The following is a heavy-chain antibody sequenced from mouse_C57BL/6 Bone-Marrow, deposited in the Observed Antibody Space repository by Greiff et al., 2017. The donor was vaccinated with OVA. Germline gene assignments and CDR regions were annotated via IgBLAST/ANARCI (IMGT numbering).Heavy chain of an antibody. J-gene: IGHJ3*01. CDR2: INPNNGGT. CDR3: ARSSIYYDYDGFAY. CDR1: GYTFTDYN. V-gene: IGHV1-18*01. D-gene: IGHD2-4*01. Sequence: VQLQQSGPELVKPGASVKIPCTASGYTFTDYNMDWVKQSHGKSLEWIGDINPNNGGTIYNQTFTGKATLTVDKSSSTAYMELRSLTSEDTAVYYWARSSIYYDYDGFAYWGQGTLVTVSA.